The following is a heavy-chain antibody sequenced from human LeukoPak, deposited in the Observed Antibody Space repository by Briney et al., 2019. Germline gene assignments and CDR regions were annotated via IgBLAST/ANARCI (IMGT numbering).Heavy chain of an antibody. Sequence: PSQTLSLTCTVSGGSISSGSYYWSWIRQPAGKGLEWIGRIYTSGSTNYNPSLKSRVTISVDTSKNQFSLKLSSVTAADTAVYYCARDWDGVVPPWGQGTLVTVSS. CDR3: ARDWDGVVPP. D-gene: IGHD3-22*01. CDR2: IYTSGST. V-gene: IGHV4-61*02. J-gene: IGHJ5*02. CDR1: GGSISSGSYY.